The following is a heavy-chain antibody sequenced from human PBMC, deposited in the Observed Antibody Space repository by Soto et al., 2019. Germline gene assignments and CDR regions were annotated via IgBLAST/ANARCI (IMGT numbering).Heavy chain of an antibody. CDR2: IIPIFGTA. CDR1: GGTFSSYA. D-gene: IGHD2-15*01. J-gene: IGHJ5*02. CDR3: ARVWGYCSGGSCYSAFPFDP. Sequence: QVQLVQSGAEVKKPGSSVKVSCRASGGTFSSYAISWVRQAPGQGLEWMGGIIPIFGTANYAQKFQGRVTITADKSTSTDYMELSSLSYEDTAVYYCARVWGYCSGGSCYSAFPFDPWGQGTLVTVSS. V-gene: IGHV1-69*06.